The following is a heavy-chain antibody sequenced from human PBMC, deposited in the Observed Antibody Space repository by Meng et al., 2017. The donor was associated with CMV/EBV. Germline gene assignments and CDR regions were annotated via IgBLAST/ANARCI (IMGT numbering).Heavy chain of an antibody. V-gene: IGHV5-51*01. D-gene: IGHD2-2*01. CDR2: IYPGDSDT. CDR3: ARQSGEGVVVPAAIRYYYGMDV. Sequence: GESLKISCQGSGYSFTSYWIGWVRQMPGKGLEWVGIIYPGDSDTRYSPSFQGQFTLSADKSISTAYLQWSSLKASDTAMYYCARQSGEGVVVPAAIRYYYGMDVWGQGTTVTVSS. J-gene: IGHJ6*02. CDR1: GYSFTSYW.